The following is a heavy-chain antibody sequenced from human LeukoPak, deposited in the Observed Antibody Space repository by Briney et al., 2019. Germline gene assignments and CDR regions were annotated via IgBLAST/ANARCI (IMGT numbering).Heavy chain of an antibody. V-gene: IGHV4-59*02. D-gene: IGHD4-11*01. CDR2: VYYSGSA. Sequence: SETLSLTCTVSGDSVTTYYWSWIRQPPGKGLEWLGYVYYSGSATYNPSLKSRVTISVDTFKNQFSLRLSSVTAADTAVYYCARDGSNWSNDYYHGVDVWGQGTTVTVSS. CDR1: GDSVTTYY. CDR3: ARDGSNWSNDYYHGVDV. J-gene: IGHJ6*02.